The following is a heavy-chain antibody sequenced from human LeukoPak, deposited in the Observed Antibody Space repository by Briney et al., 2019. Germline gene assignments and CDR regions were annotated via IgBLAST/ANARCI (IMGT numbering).Heavy chain of an antibody. Sequence: ASVKVSCKASGYTFTSYDINWVRQATGQGLEWMGWMNPNSGNTGYAQKFQGKVTITRNTSISTAYMELSSLRSEDTAVYYCARWGLPYAFDIWGQGTMVTVSS. V-gene: IGHV1-8*03. CDR2: MNPNSGNT. D-gene: IGHD3-16*01. J-gene: IGHJ3*02. CDR3: ARWGLPYAFDI. CDR1: GYTFTSYD.